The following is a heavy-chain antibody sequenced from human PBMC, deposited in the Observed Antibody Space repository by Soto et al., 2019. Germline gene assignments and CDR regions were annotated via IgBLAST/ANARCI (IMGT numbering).Heavy chain of an antibody. V-gene: IGHV5-51*01. D-gene: IGHD2-15*01. CDR3: ATNHCSGGSCYWFDH. J-gene: IGHJ5*02. CDR2: IYPGDSDT. CDR1: GYSFTSYW. Sequence: PGESLKISCKGSGYSFTSYWIGWVRQMPGKGLEWMGIIYPGDSDTRYSPSFQGQVTISADKSISTAYLQWSSLKASDTAMYYCATNHCSGGSCYWFDHWGQGTLVTVSS.